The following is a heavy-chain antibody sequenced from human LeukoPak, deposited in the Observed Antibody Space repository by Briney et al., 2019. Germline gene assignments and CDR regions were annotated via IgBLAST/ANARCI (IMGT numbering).Heavy chain of an antibody. CDR1: GKSFSGYY. J-gene: IGHJ6*02. CDR2: INHSGST. V-gene: IGHV4-34*01. Sequence: SETLSLTCTVYGKSFSGYYWTCIRQSPGKGPEWIGEINHSGSTNYNPSLKSRVSISIDTSKNHLSLKLNSVTAADTAVYYCARGRVSVTGYYFAMDVWGQGTTVSVSS. D-gene: IGHD2-21*02. CDR3: ARGRVSVTGYYFAMDV.